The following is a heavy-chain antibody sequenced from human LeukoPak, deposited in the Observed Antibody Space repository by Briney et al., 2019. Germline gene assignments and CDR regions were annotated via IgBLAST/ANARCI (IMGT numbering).Heavy chain of an antibody. CDR1: GGSISSYH. D-gene: IGHD3-22*01. Sequence: SETLSLTCTVSGGSISSYHWSWVRQPPGKGLEWIGYIYYSGSTNYNPSLKSRVTISVDSSKNQFSLKLSSVTAADTAVYYCARGGDSSGYYLEYNWFDPWGQGTLVTVSS. CDR3: ARGGDSSGYYLEYNWFDP. CDR2: IYYSGST. V-gene: IGHV4-59*01. J-gene: IGHJ5*02.